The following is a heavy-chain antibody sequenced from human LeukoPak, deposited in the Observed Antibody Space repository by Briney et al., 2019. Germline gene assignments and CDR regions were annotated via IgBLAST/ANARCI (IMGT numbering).Heavy chain of an antibody. J-gene: IGHJ4*02. V-gene: IGHV4-34*01. CDR3: ARGLITMVRGVTKKGGYFDY. D-gene: IGHD3-10*01. CDR1: GGSFSGYY. CDR2: INHSGST. Sequence: SETLSLTCAVYGGSFSGYYWSWIRQPPGKGLEWIGEINHSGSTNYNPSLKSRVTISVDTSKNQFSLKLSSVTAADTAVYYCARGLITMVRGVTKKGGYFDYWGQGTLVTVSS.